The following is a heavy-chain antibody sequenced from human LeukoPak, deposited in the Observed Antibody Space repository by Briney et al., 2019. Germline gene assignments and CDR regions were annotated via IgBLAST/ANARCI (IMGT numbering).Heavy chain of an antibody. CDR3: ARAPAAAGTQTSGRFDP. CDR2: IIPILGIA. Sequence: ASVKVSCKASGGTFSSYAISWVRQAPGQGLEWMGRIIPILGIANYAQKFQGSVTITADKSTSTAYMELSSLRSEDTAVYYCARAPAAAGTQTSGRFDPWGQGTLVTVSS. CDR1: GGTFSSYA. J-gene: IGHJ5*02. V-gene: IGHV1-69*04. D-gene: IGHD6-13*01.